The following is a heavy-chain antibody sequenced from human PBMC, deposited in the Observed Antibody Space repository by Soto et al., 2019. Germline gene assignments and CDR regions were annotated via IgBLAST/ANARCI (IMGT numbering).Heavy chain of an antibody. J-gene: IGHJ3*02. CDR2: ISYDGSNK. Sequence: GGSLRLCCAASGFTFCSYGMDWVRQAPGKGLEWVAVISYDGSNKYYADSVKGRFTISRDNSKNTLYLQMNSLRAEDTAVYYCAVKRFTYYYDSSGPGRAFDIWGQGTMVTVSS. V-gene: IGHV3-30*03. D-gene: IGHD3-22*01. CDR3: AVKRFTYYYDSSGPGRAFDI. CDR1: GFTFCSYG.